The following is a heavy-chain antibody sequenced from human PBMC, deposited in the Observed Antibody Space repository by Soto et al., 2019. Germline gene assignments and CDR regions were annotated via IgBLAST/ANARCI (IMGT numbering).Heavy chain of an antibody. CDR1: GYSFTSYW. V-gene: IGHV5-51*01. CDR3: ARRIRSGGYDAFDI. Sequence: GESLKISWKGSGYSFTSYWIGWGRQMPGKGLEGMGIIYPCDSDTRYSPSFQGQVTISADKSISTAYLQWSSLKASDTAMYYCARRIRSGGYDAFDIWGQGTMVTVSS. CDR2: IYPCDSDT. D-gene: IGHD1-26*01. J-gene: IGHJ3*02.